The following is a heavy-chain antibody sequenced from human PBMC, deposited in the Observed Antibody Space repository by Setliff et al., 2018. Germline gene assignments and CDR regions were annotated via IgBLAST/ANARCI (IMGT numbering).Heavy chain of an antibody. J-gene: IGHJ6*02. D-gene: IGHD6-13*01. Sequence: GGSLRLSCAASGFTFNNAWMTWVRQAPGKGLEWVGRIKSKTDGGTTEYAASVKGRFTISRDDSKSIAYLQMNSLKTEDTAVYYCTRVGRQLVYYYYGMDVWGQGTTVTVSS. CDR1: GFTFNNAW. V-gene: IGHV3-15*01. CDR3: TRVGRQLVYYYYGMDV. CDR2: IKSKTDGGTT.